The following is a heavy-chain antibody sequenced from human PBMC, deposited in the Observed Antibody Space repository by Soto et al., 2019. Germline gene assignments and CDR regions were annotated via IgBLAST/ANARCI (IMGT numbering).Heavy chain of an antibody. D-gene: IGHD2-8*02. CDR3: PRDKITGLLDY. CDR2: INQRGST. CDR1: GGSFSGYS. J-gene: IGHJ4*01. Sequence: PSQTLSLTCDVYGGSFSGYSWSCIRQTPGNELQWIGAINQRGSTTYNPSLKSRVTITVDTSKNQFSLKLTSVTAADTAAYYCPRDKITGLLDYWGQGTLVTVSS. V-gene: IGHV4-34*01.